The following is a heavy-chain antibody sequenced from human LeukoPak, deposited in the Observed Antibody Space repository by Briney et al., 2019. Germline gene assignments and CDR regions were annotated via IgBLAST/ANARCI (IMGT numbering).Heavy chain of an antibody. D-gene: IGHD2-2*01. CDR2: ISGNAGST. Sequence: GGSLRLSCAASGFTLSSYSMSWVRQAPGKGLEWVSLISGNAGSTYYADSVKGRFTIPRDNSKNTLYLQMNSLRAEDTAVYYCAKDRGRYCSSTSCYVDYWGQGTLVTVSS. J-gene: IGHJ4*02. CDR3: AKDRGRYCSSTSCYVDY. V-gene: IGHV3-23*01. CDR1: GFTLSSYS.